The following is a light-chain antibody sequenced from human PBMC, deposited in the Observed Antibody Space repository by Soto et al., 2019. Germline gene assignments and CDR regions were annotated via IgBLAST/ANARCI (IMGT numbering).Light chain of an antibody. V-gene: IGKV3-20*01. J-gene: IGKJ1*01. Sequence: VLTQSPGTLSLSPGDSATLSCRDSQSVSSSYLAWYQQKTGQAPRLLIYGESSRATGIPDRLSGSGSGTDLNLTISRLEPEDFAVYYCQQYGSSPWTCGQGTKVDIK. CDR1: QSVSSSY. CDR2: GES. CDR3: QQYGSSPWT.